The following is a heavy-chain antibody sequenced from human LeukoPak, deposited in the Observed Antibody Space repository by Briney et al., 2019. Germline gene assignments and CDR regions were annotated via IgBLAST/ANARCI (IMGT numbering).Heavy chain of an antibody. J-gene: IGHJ4*02. CDR3: AKWFMITFGGVIVTSPYFDY. V-gene: IGHV3-23*01. D-gene: IGHD3-16*02. CDR1: GFTFSSYA. CDR2: ISGSGGST. Sequence: GGSLRLSCAASGFTFSSYAMSWARQAPGKGLEWVSAISGSGGSTYYADSVKGRFTISRDNSKNTLYLQMNSLRAEDTAVYYCAKWFMITFGGVIVTSPYFDYWGQGTLVTVSS.